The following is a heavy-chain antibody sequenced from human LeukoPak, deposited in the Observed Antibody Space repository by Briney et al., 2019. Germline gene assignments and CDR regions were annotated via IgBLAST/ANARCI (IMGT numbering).Heavy chain of an antibody. CDR2: ISGSGDTP. CDR3: AKIRLWTPIDAFDI. Sequence: PGGSLRLSCAASGFTVSSYAMSWVRQAPGKGLEWVSGISGSGDTPYYADSVKGRFIISRDNSKNTLYLQMNSLRAEDTAVYYCAKIRLWTPIDAFDIWGQGTMVTVSS. V-gene: IGHV3-23*01. J-gene: IGHJ3*02. D-gene: IGHD5-18*01. CDR1: GFTVSSYA.